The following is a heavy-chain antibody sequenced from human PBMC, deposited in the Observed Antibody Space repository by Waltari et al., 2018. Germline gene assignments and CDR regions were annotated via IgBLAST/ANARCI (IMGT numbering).Heavy chain of an antibody. CDR2: IKQDGSEK. V-gene: IGHV3-7*01. J-gene: IGHJ4*02. CDR1: GFTFSSYW. D-gene: IGHD6-6*01. Sequence: EVQLVESGGGLVQPGGSLRLSCAASGFTFSSYWMSWVRQAPGKGLEWVANIKQDGSEKYYVDSVKGRFTISRDNAKNSLYLQMNSLRAEDTAVYYCASRIAARTPIFDYWGQGTLVTVSS. CDR3: ASRIAARTPIFDY.